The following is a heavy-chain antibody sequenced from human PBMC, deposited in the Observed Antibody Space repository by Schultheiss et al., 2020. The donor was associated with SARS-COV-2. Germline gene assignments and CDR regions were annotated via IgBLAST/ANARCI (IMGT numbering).Heavy chain of an antibody. D-gene: IGHD3-10*01. Sequence: GGSLRLSCAASGFTFSSYDMHWVRQATGKGLEWVSRINSDGRTTNYEASVKGRFTISRDNAKNTLYLQMNSLRAEDTAVYYCARENLTYYYGSGGPYSYYYMDVWGKGTTVTVSS. CDR3: ARENLTYYYGSGGPYSYYYMDV. V-gene: IGHV3-74*01. J-gene: IGHJ6*03. CDR2: INSDGRTT. CDR1: GFTFSSYD.